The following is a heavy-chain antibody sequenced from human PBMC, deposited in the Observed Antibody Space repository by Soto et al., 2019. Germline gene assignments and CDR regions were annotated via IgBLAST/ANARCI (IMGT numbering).Heavy chain of an antibody. V-gene: IGHV4-39*01. D-gene: IGHD2-15*01. CDR1: GAPISSNDYF. CDR2: MHASGGT. J-gene: IGHJ4*02. CDR3: AAIVVGATRHSDVDH. Sequence: ETLSLTCSVSGAPISSNDYFWAWIRQPPGRGLEFIASMHASGGTYYASSLKSRATMSLDTSKDQFSLKLQSVTAADTGTYYCAAIVVGATRHSDVDHWGQGTLVTVSS.